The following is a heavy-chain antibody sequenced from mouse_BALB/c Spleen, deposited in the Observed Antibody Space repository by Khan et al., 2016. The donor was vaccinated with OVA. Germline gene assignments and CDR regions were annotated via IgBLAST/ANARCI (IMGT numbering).Heavy chain of an antibody. V-gene: IGHV1-77*01. CDR2: IYPGSGST. CDR1: GYTFTDYV. D-gene: IGHD1-1*01. J-gene: IGHJ3*01. CDR3: ARGGYSVFAY. Sequence: VQLQESGPELVKPGASVKMSCKASGYTFTDYVINWVKQKTGQGLEWIGDIYPGSGSTYYNEKFKGKAKLTADKSSNTAYMQLSSLTFEDSAVYCCARGGYSVFAYWGQGTLVTVSA.